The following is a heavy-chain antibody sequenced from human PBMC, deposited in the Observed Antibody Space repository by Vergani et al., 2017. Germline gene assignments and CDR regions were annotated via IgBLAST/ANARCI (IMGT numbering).Heavy chain of an antibody. J-gene: IGHJ4*02. V-gene: IGHV4-39*01. Sequence: QLQLQESGPGLVKPSETLSLTCTVSGCPISSSSYYWGWIRQPPGKGLEWIGSIYYSGSTYYNPSLKSRVTISVDTSKNQFSLKLSSVTAADTAVYYCARHRLRSSGWYDPFDYWGQGTLVTVSS. CDR2: IYYSGST. CDR1: GCPISSSSYY. D-gene: IGHD6-19*01. CDR3: ARHRLRSSGWYDPFDY.